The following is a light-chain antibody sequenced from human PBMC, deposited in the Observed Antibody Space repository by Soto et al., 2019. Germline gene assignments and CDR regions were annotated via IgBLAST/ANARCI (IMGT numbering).Light chain of an antibody. J-gene: IGKJ1*01. CDR1: QSITTW. CDR2: DVS. CDR3: QHYKMYSPWT. Sequence: DIKMTQSPATVSAYVGDSVTITFRAGQSITTWLAWYQQRPGKAPKLLLYDVSSLQSGVPSRFSGSGSATEFTLTISSLQPDDFATYYCQHYKMYSPWTFGQGTKVDIK. V-gene: IGKV1-5*01.